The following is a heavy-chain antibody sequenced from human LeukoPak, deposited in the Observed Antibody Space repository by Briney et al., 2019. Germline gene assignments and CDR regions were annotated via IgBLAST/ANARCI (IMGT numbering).Heavy chain of an antibody. D-gene: IGHD1-26*01. J-gene: IGHJ4*02. V-gene: IGHV1-69*05. CDR3: ARVFARGGEISGSYYYY. Sequence: PGASVKVSCKASGGTFSSDAISWVRQAPGQGLEWMGGIIPMFGRANYAQKFQGRITITTEESTSTAYMELSSLRSEDTAMYHCARVFARGGEISGSYYYYWGQGTLVTVSS. CDR2: IIPMFGRA. CDR1: GGTFSSDA.